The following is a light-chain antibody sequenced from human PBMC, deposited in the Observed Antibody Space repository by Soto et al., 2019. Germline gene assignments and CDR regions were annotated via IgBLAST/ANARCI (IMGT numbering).Light chain of an antibody. J-gene: IGKJ2*01. CDR3: EQDTSYST. CDR2: KAS. V-gene: IGKV1-5*03. CDR1: QTISNW. Sequence: DIQMTQSPSTLPASVGDRVTITCRASQTISNWLAWYQQKPGKAPKLLIYKASSLQSGVPSRFSGSGSGTEFTLTSTSLQPDDFANYYCEQDTSYSTFGQGTKLEVK.